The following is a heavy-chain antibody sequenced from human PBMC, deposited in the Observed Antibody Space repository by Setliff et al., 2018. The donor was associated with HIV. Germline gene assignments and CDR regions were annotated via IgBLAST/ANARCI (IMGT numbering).Heavy chain of an antibody. CDR3: AADNYNCNSFDS. CDR2: INPNGGYT. CDR1: GYTFTNYY. V-gene: IGHV1-2*02. J-gene: IGHJ4*02. D-gene: IGHD3-3*01. Sequence: ASVKVSCKASGYTFTNYYMHWVRQAPGQGLEWMGWINPNGGYTNYAQKFLGRVTMTQDTSFTTAYLELIRLGSDDTAVYYCAADNYNCNSFDSWGQGSLVTVSS.